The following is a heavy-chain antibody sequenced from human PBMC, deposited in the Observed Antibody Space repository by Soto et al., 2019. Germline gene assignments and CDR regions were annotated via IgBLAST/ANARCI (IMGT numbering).Heavy chain of an antibody. Sequence: PSQALCVTCVFYAGSFSVYYWGWIRQPPGNGLEWIGAINDSGSTNYNPSLKSRVSISVDTCKKQFCLKLSSVTAAETAVYYCARLRLAFGLVLYPTLRANNWFDGWGRGTLVTGSS. CDR1: AGSFSVYY. CDR3: ARLRLAFGLVLYPTLRANNWFDG. CDR2: INDSGST. V-gene: IGHV4-34*01. D-gene: IGHD3-3*01. J-gene: IGHJ5*02.